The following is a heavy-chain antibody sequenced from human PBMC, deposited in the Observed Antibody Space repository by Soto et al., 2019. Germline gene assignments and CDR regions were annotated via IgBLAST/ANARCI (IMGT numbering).Heavy chain of an antibody. CDR3: AKDLATWTPRYFLH. V-gene: IGHV3-23*01. J-gene: IGHJ1*01. Sequence: EVQLLESGGGLVEPGGSLRLSCAASGFRFSSYAMSWVRQAPGKGLEWVSGISGGGDNTYYADSVKGRFTISRDTSRMTVWLQMNSLRAEDTAVYYCAKDLATWTPRYFLHWGQGTLVAVSS. D-gene: IGHD5-12*01. CDR2: ISGGGDNT. CDR1: GFRFSSYA.